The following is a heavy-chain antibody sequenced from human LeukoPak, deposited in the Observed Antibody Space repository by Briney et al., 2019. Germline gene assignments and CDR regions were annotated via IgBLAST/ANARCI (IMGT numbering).Heavy chain of an antibody. D-gene: IGHD2-8*01. CDR2: IYYSGST. V-gene: IGHV4-39*01. CDR1: GGSISSSSYY. CDR3: ARGRGGYCTNGVCYNRFYYYYGMDI. Sequence: SETLSLTCTVSGGSISSSSYYWGWIRQPPGKGLEWIGSIYYSGSTYYNPSLKSRVTISVDTSKNQFSLKLSSVTAADTAVYYCARGRGGYCTNGVCYNRFYYYYGMDIWGQGTTVTVSS. J-gene: IGHJ6*02.